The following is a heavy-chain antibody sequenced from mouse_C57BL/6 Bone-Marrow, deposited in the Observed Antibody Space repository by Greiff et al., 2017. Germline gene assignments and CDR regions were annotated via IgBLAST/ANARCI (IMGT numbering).Heavy chain of an antibody. CDR3: ARYYYYGSSYAMDY. V-gene: IGHV1-81*01. CDR1: GYTFTSYG. J-gene: IGHJ4*01. CDR2: IYPRSGNT. D-gene: IGHD1-1*01. Sequence: QVQLKQSGAELARPGASVKLSCKASGYTFTSYGISWVKQRTGQGLEWIGEIYPRSGNTYYNEKFKGKATLTAAKSSSTAYMALRSLTSEDSAVYFCARYYYYGSSYAMDYWGQGTSVTVSS.